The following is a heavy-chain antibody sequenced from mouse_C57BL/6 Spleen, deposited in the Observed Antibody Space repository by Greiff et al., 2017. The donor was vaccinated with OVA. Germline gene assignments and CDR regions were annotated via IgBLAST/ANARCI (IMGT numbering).Heavy chain of an antibody. CDR2: ISDGGSYT. J-gene: IGHJ2*01. V-gene: IGHV5-4*01. Sequence: EVQLKESGGGLVKPGGSLKLSCAASGFTFSSYAMSWVRQTPEKRLEWVATISDGGSYTYYPDNVKGRFTISRDNAKNNLYLQMSHLKSEDTAMYYCARGGNPLDYWGQGTTLTVSS. D-gene: IGHD2-1*01. CDR1: GFTFSSYA. CDR3: ARGGNPLDY.